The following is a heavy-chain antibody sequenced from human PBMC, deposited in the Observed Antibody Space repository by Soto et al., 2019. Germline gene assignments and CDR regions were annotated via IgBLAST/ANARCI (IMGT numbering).Heavy chain of an antibody. CDR2: ISYDGSNI. CDR1: GFTFHRLS. J-gene: IGHJ4*02. Sequence: QLVESGGGVVQPGGAPRLSCAASGFTFHRLSMDRVRQAPGKGLEWVAVISYDGSNIYYADSVKGRFTISRDNSKNTLYLQMSGLRAEDTAVYYCAREGFDYWGQGTLVTVSS. CDR3: AREGFDY. V-gene: IGHV3-30-3*01.